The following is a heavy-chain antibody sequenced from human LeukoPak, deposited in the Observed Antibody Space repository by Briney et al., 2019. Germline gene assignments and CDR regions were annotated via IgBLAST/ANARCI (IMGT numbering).Heavy chain of an antibody. J-gene: IGHJ4*02. D-gene: IGHD3-10*01. CDR1: GFTFSSYA. Sequence: GGSLRLSCAASGFTFSSYAMSWVRQAPGKGLEWVSTISSSGGSTYYTDSVKGRFTISRDNSKNTLYLQMNGLGAEDAATYYCAKPYYYGSGSYYSAFDFWGQGTLVTVSS. V-gene: IGHV3-23*01. CDR3: AKPYYYGSGSYYSAFDF. CDR2: ISSSGGST.